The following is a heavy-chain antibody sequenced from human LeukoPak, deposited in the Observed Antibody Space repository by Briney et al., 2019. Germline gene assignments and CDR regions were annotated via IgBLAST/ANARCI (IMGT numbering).Heavy chain of an antibody. CDR1: GYTFTTFS. J-gene: IGHJ4*02. CDR3: ARLGSYCGGGNWY. V-gene: IGHV1-18*01. D-gene: IGHD2-15*01. Sequence: ASLTVSCKASGYTFTTFSITWVRQDPGQGLVWLVWINTYNGNTNYAPNLHGRVTMTTDTSTSTAYMDLTSLTSDDTAVYYCARLGSYCGGGNWYWGQGTLVTVSS. CDR2: INTYNGNT.